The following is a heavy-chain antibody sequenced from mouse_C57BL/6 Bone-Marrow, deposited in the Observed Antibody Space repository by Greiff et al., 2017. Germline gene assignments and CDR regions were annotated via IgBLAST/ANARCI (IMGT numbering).Heavy chain of an antibody. CDR3: ARHDYGAY. D-gene: IGHD1-1*01. CDR1: GFTFSSYG. V-gene: IGHV5-6*01. Sequence: EVNVVESGGDLVKPGGSLKLSCAASGFTFSSYGMSWVRQTPDKRLEWVATISSGGSYTYYPDSVKGRFTISRDNAKNTLYLQMSSLKSEDTAMYYCARHDYGAYWGQGTLVTVSA. CDR2: ISSGGSYT. J-gene: IGHJ3*01.